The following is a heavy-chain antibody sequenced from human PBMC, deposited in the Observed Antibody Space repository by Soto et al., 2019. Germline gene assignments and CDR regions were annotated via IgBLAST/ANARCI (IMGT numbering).Heavy chain of an antibody. CDR2: FSYSGSL. Sequence: GELQQWGTGLLKPSETLSLNCSVYGGSSWAYHWSWIRQSPGEGLEWIGEFSYSGSLNYNPSLKGRVAVSLDTSTNHFSLTMTSVTAADTAVYFCAGGPRYWSFALWGRGTLVTVS. D-gene: IGHD1-20*01. CDR3: AGGPRYWSFAL. V-gene: IGHV4-34*01. J-gene: IGHJ2*01. CDR1: GGSSWAYH.